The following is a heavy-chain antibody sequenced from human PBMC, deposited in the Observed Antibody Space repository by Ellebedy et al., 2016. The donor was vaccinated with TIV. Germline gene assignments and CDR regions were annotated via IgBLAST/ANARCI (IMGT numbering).Heavy chain of an antibody. CDR3: ARLGVIAAAGASDS. J-gene: IGHJ4*02. CDR1: GFTFSSYA. D-gene: IGHD6-13*01. Sequence: GESLKISCAASGFTFSSYAMSWVRQAPGTGPEWVSYISYSGDVIYYADSVKGRFTTSRDNAGNSVYLQMNSLRAEDTAVYYCARLGVIAAAGASDSWGQGTLVIVSS. CDR2: ISYSGDVI. V-gene: IGHV3-21*04.